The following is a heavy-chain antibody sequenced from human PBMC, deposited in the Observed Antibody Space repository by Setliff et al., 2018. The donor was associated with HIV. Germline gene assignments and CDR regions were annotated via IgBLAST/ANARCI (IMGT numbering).Heavy chain of an antibody. CDR2: IYYSGST. V-gene: IGHV4-38-2*02. CDR3: ASRIYYYDESRVLREEGFVP. J-gene: IGHJ5*02. Sequence: SETLSLTCSVSGYSISSGYSWGWIRQSPGKGLEWIGSIYYSGSTYYNPSLKSLVTISEDTAKNQFSLKLTSVTAADTTMYFCASRIYYYDESRVLREEGFVPWGQGTLVTVSS. CDR1: GYSISSGYS. D-gene: IGHD3-22*01.